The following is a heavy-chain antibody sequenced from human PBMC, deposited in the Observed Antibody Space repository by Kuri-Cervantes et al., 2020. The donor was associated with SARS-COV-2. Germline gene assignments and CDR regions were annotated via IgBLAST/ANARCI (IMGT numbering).Heavy chain of an antibody. CDR3: ARHRGYPFYYGLDV. D-gene: IGHD5-12*01. CDR2: IYPGDSDT. CDR1: GYTFTRYW. V-gene: IGHV5-51*01. Sequence: GGSLRLSCEGSGYTFTRYWIGWVRQMPGKGLEWMGIIYPGDSDTRYSPSFQGHVSISADKSVGTAYLQWSTLRAADTAMYYCARHRGYPFYYGLDVWGQGTTVTVSS. J-gene: IGHJ6*02.